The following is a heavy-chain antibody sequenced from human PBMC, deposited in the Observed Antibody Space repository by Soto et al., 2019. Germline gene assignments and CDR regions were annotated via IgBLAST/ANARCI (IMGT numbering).Heavy chain of an antibody. CDR3: VSRIQLWHNYYYGMDV. Sequence: EVQLVESGGGLVQPGGSLRLSCAASGFTFSSYWMSWVRQAPGKGLEWVANIKQDGSEKYYVDSVKGRFTITRDNAKNSLYLQMNSLRAEDTAVYYCVSRIQLWHNYYYGMDVWGQGTTVTVSS. CDR2: IKQDGSEK. D-gene: IGHD5-18*01. J-gene: IGHJ6*02. V-gene: IGHV3-7*05. CDR1: GFTFSSYW.